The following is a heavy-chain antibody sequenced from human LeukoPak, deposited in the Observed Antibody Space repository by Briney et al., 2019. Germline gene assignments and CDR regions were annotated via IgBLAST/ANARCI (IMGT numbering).Heavy chain of an antibody. Sequence: ASVKVSCTASGYTFTSYDINRVRQATGQGLEWMGWMNPNSGNTGYAQKFQGRVTMTRNTSISTAYMELSSLRSEDTAVYYCARGIVVVVAADNWFDPWGQGTLVTVSS. CDR3: ARGIVVVVAADNWFDP. V-gene: IGHV1-8*01. CDR2: MNPNSGNT. J-gene: IGHJ5*02. CDR1: GYTFTSYD. D-gene: IGHD2-15*01.